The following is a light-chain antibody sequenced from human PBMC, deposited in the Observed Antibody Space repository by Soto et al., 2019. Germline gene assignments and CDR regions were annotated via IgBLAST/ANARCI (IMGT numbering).Light chain of an antibody. V-gene: IGLV2-11*01. Sequence: QSALTQPRSVSGSPGQSVTISCTGTNSDVGGYNYVSWYQQNPGKAPKLMIYDVSKRPSGVPDRFSGSKSGNTASLTISGLQAEDEADYYCCSYAGSYTYVVCGGGTKLTVL. CDR1: NSDVGGYNY. CDR2: DVS. J-gene: IGLJ2*01. CDR3: CSYAGSYTYVV.